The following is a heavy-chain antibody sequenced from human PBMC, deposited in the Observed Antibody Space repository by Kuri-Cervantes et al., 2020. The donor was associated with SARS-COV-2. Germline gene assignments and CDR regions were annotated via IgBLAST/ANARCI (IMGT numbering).Heavy chain of an antibody. J-gene: IGHJ6*02. V-gene: IGHV1-46*01. D-gene: IGHD4-17*01. CDR3: ARDPTTVTTGIGMDV. Sequence: GGSLRLSCKASGYTFTGYYMHWVRQAPGQGLEWMGIINPSGGGTSYAQKLQGRVAVTRDTSTSTVYMELSSLRSEDTAVYYCARDPTTVTTGIGMDVWGQGTTVTVSS. CDR2: INPSGGGT. CDR1: GYTFTGYY.